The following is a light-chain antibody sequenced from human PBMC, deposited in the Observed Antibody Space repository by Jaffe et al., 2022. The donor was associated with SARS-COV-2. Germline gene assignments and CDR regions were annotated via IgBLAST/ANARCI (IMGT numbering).Light chain of an antibody. V-gene: IGLV4-69*01. J-gene: IGLJ2*01. CDR2: VRSNGSH. Sequence: QPVLTQSPSASASLGASVKLTCTLSGGHSGNDIAWHQHQSEKGPRYLMTVRSNGSHRKGDGIPDRFSGSSSGAERYLTISSLQSEDEADYYCQTWGANIRVLGGGTKLTVL. CDR3: QTWGANIRV. CDR1: GGHSGND.